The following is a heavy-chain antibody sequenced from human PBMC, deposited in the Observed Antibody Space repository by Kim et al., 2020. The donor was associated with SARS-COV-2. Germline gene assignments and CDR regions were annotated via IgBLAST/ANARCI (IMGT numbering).Heavy chain of an antibody. CDR3: ARRVTPVLAYFDN. Sequence: YNPSLQGRVTISIDTSKNQFSLKLGSVTAADTAVYYCARRVTPVLAYFDNWGQGTLVAVSS. J-gene: IGHJ4*02. D-gene: IGHD3-10*02. V-gene: IGHV4-61*07.